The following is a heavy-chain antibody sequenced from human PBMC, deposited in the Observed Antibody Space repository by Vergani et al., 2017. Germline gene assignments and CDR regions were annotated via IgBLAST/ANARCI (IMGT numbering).Heavy chain of an antibody. CDR1: GGSFSGDY. CDR3: ARDPEINWFDP. J-gene: IGHJ5*02. CDR2: INHSGST. Sequence: QVQLQESGPGLVKPSETLSLTCAVYGGSFSGDYWSWIRQPPGKGLEWMGEINHSGSTNNNPSLKSRVTISVDTSKNQFSLKLSSVTAADPAVYYCARDPEINWFDPWGQGTLVTVSS. V-gene: IGHV4-34*01.